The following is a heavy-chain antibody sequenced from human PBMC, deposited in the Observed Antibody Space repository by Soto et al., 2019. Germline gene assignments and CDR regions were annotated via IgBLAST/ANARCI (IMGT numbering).Heavy chain of an antibody. CDR3: VRDGYCTHGLCFTYFFDY. CDR2: FSRTSTAI. D-gene: IGHD2-8*01. V-gene: IGHV3-48*02. J-gene: IGHJ4*02. Sequence: EVQLVESGGGLVQPGGSLRLSCVGSGFTFSDYSMNWVRQAPGKGLEWISYFSRTSTAIYHADSVEGRFTISRDDAKNSLYLQMNSLRDDDTAVYYCVRDGYCTHGLCFTYFFDYWGQGTLVAVSS. CDR1: GFTFSDYS.